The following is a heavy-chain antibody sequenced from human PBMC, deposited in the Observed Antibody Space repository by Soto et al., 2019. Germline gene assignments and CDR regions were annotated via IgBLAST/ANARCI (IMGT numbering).Heavy chain of an antibody. J-gene: IGHJ4*02. CDR3: ARDGPGYSYGTSSLGVDY. CDR1: GFTFSSYG. D-gene: IGHD5-18*01. Sequence: GGSLRLSCAASGFTFSSYGMHWVRQAPGKGLGWVAVIWYDGSNKYYADSVKGRFTISRDNSKNTLYLQMNSLRAEDTAVYYCARDGPGYSYGTSSLGVDYWGQGTLVTVSS. V-gene: IGHV3-33*01. CDR2: IWYDGSNK.